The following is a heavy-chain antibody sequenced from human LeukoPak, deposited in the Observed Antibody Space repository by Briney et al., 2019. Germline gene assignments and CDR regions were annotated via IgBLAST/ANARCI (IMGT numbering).Heavy chain of an antibody. J-gene: IGHJ6*02. Sequence: SSETLSLTCTVSGGSISSYYWSWIRQPPGKGLEWIGYIYYSGSTNYNPSLKSRVTISVDTSKNQFSLKLSSVTAEDTAVYYCARVRDTHGYGYYYYYGMDVWGQGTTVTVSS. CDR3: ARVRDTHGYGYYYYYGMDV. CDR1: GGSISSYY. D-gene: IGHD3-22*01. V-gene: IGHV4-59*01. CDR2: IYYSGST.